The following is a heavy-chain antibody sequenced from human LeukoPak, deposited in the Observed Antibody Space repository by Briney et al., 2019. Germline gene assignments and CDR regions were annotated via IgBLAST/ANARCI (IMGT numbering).Heavy chain of an antibody. CDR3: ARVADTAMVTFFDY. D-gene: IGHD5-18*01. J-gene: IGHJ4*02. Sequence: SETLSLTCAVYGGSFSGYYWSWIRQPPGKGLEWIGKINHSGSTNYNPSLKSRVTISVDTSKNQFSLKLSSVTAADTAVYYCARVADTAMVTFFDYWGQGTLVTVSS. CDR2: INHSGST. V-gene: IGHV4-34*01. CDR1: GGSFSGYY.